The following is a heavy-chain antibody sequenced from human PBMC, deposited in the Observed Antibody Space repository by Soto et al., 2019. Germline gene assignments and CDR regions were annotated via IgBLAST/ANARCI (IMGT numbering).Heavy chain of an antibody. V-gene: IGHV1-2*04. CDR3: ARVAHEYSSSWGAFDI. J-gene: IGHJ3*02. CDR1: GYTFTGYY. CDR2: INPNSGGT. Sequence: GASVKVSCKASGYTFTGYYMHWVRQAPGQGLEWMGWINPNSGGTNYAQKFQGWVTMTRDTSISTAYMELSRLRSDDTAVYYCARVAHEYSSSWGAFDIWGQGTMVTVSS. D-gene: IGHD6-6*01.